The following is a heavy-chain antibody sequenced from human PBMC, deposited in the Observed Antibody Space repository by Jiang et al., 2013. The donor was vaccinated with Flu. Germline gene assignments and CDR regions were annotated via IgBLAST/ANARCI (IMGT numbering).Heavy chain of an antibody. D-gene: IGHD2-15*01. CDR1: GFTFSSYA. CDR2: ISYDGSNK. J-gene: IGHJ4*02. Sequence: QLVESGGGVVQPGRSLRLSCAASGFTFSSYAMHWVRQAPGKGLEWVAVISYDGSNKYYADSVKGRFTISRDNSKNTLYLQMNSLRAEDTAVYYCARNLYCSGGSCYYFDYWGQGTLVTVSS. V-gene: IGHV3-30*01. CDR3: ARNLYCSGGSCYYFDY.